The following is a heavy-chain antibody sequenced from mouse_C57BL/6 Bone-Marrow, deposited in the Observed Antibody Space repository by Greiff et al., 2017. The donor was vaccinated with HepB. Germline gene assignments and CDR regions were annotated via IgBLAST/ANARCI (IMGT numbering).Heavy chain of an antibody. D-gene: IGHD1-1*01. CDR3: ARKGDYYGSSYWYFDV. CDR2: ISNLAYSI. J-gene: IGHJ1*03. CDR1: GFTFSDYG. V-gene: IGHV5-15*01. Sequence: EVQVVESGGGLVQPGGSLKLSCAASGFTFSDYGMAWVRQAPRKGPEWVAFISNLAYSIYYADTVTGRFTLSRENAKNTLYLEMSSLRSEDTAMYYCARKGDYYGSSYWYFDVWGTGTTVTVSS.